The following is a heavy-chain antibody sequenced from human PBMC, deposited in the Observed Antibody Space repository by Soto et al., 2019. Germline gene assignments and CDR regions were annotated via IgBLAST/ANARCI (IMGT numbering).Heavy chain of an antibody. D-gene: IGHD3-10*01. J-gene: IGHJ5*02. CDR2: INHSGST. CDR3: ARAWFGELLISRWFDP. V-gene: IGHV4-34*01. CDR1: GGSFSGYY. Sequence: PSETLSLTCAVYGGSFSGYYWSWIRQPPGKGLEWIGEINHSGSTNYNPSLKSRVTISVDKSKNQFSLKLSSVTAADTAVYYCARAWFGELLISRWFDPWGQGTLVTVPS.